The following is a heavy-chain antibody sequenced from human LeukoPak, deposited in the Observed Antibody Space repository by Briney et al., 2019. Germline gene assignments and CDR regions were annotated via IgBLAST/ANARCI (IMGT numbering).Heavy chain of an antibody. CDR2: IYYSGST. D-gene: IGHD5-12*01. J-gene: IGHJ4*02. V-gene: IGHV4-31*03. CDR1: AGSISSGGYY. Sequence: SETLSLTCTVSAGSISSGGYYWSWIRQHPGKGLEWIGYIYYSGSTYYNPSLKSRVTISVDTSKNQFSLKLSSVTAADTAVYYCARDRSGYDNIFDYWGQGILVTVSS. CDR3: ARDRSGYDNIFDY.